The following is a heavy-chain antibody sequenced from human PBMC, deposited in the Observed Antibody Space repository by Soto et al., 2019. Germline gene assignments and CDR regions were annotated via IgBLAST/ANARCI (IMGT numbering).Heavy chain of an antibody. J-gene: IGHJ4*02. CDR1: GGSFSGYY. Sequence: QVQLQQWGAGLLKPSETLSLTCAVYGGSFSGYYWSWIRQPPGKGLEWIGEINHSGSTNYNPSLRGRSPISAATSKNQFSPKLCSVTAADTAVYYCARGRSRYSGSYYGSGPFDYWGQGTLVTVSS. D-gene: IGHD1-26*01. CDR2: INHSGST. V-gene: IGHV4-34*01. CDR3: ARGRSRYSGSYYGSGPFDY.